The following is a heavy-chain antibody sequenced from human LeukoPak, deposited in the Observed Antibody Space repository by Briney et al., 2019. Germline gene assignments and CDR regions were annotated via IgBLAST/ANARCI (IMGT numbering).Heavy chain of an antibody. CDR2: IYWDGDK. Sequence: NVSGPTLVKPTQTLTLTCTFSGFSLSTSGVGVGWIRQPPGEALEWLALIYWDGDKRFSPSLRTRLTITKDTSKSQVILTVTNMDLVDTATYYCAHGPTSSVGDYYDYWGQGTQVTVSS. CDR1: GFSLSTSGVG. V-gene: IGHV2-5*02. J-gene: IGHJ4*02. CDR3: AHGPTSSVGDYYDY. D-gene: IGHD6-13*01.